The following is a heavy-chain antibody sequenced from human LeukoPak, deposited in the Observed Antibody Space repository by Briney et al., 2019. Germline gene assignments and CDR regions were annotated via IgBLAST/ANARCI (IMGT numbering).Heavy chain of an antibody. CDR3: TTKVIRGNSGDDYDD. CDR2: ISSDGNDR. Sequence: GGSLRLSCAASGVTFSSYGMHWVRQAPGKGLEWVALISSDGNDRLYGDSVKGRFTISRDDSKSTLYLQMNSLRAEDTAVYYCTTKVIRGNSGDDYDDWGQGTLVTVSS. CDR1: GVTFSSYG. J-gene: IGHJ4*02. D-gene: IGHD5-12*01. V-gene: IGHV3-30*03.